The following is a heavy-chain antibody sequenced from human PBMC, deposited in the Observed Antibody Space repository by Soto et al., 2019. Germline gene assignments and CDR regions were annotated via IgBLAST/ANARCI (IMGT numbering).Heavy chain of an antibody. CDR2: IYYSGST. CDR3: ARAYSSRSTWFDP. J-gene: IGHJ5*02. CDR1: GGSISSYY. D-gene: IGHD6-13*01. Sequence: SETLSLTCTVSGGSISSYYWSWIRQPPGKGLEWIGYIYYSGSTNYNPSLKSRVTISVDTSKNQFSLKLSSVTAADTAVYYCARAYSSRSTWFDPWGQGTLVTVSS. V-gene: IGHV4-59*01.